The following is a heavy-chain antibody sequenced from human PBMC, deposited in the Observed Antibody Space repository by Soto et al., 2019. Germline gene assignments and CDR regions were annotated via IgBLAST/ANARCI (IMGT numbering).Heavy chain of an antibody. CDR2: IKIDGSER. Sequence: EVKLVESGGGLVQPGGSLRLSCAASGFAFNSYWMSWVRQAPGKGLEWVANIKIDGSERYYVDSVKGRFTISRDNAKNSLYLKMNCLGAEERAVYYLAREIAQSNAGYDLRRWASWGQGTLVTSS. V-gene: IGHV3-7*03. CDR3: AREIAQSNAGYDLRRWAS. D-gene: IGHD6-13*01. J-gene: IGHJ4*02. CDR1: GFAFNSYW.